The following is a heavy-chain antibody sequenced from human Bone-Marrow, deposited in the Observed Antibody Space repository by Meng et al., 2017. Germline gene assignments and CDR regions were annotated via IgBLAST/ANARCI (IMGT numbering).Heavy chain of an antibody. CDR1: GFTRSDYY. Sequence: VQLVESGGGFSNPGGSLRLSCAASGFTRSDYYMSWIRQAPGKGLEWVSAISGRGGSTYYADSVKGRFTISRDNSKNTLYLQMNSLRAEDTAVYYCAEGGLEGDFDYWGQGTLVTVSS. V-gene: IGHV3-23*04. D-gene: IGHD1-1*01. CDR3: AEGGLEGDFDY. CDR2: ISGRGGST. J-gene: IGHJ4*02.